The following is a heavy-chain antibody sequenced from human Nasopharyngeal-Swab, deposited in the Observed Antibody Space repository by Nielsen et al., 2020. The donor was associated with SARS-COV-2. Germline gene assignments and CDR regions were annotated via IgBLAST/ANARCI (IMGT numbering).Heavy chain of an antibody. CDR2: INTNTGNP. Sequence: SVKVSCKASRYTFTSYAMNWLRQAPGQGLEWMGWINTNTGNPTYAQGFTGRFVFSLDTSVSTAYLQISSLKAEDTAVYYCARGRYYGSGSYYNWFDPWGQGTLVTVSS. J-gene: IGHJ5*02. V-gene: IGHV7-4-1*02. CDR3: ARGRYYGSGSYYNWFDP. CDR1: RYTFTSYA. D-gene: IGHD3-10*01.